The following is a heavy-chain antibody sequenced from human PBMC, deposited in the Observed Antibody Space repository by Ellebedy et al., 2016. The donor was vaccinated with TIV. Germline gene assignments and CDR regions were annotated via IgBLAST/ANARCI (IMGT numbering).Heavy chain of an antibody. CDR3: ARQDTAMVTGIDY. CDR2: IYYSGST. V-gene: IGHV4-61*01. Sequence: SETLSLXXTVSGGSVSSGSYYWSWIRQPPGKGLEWIGYIYYSGSTNYNPSLKSRVTISVDTSKNQFSLKLSSVTAADTAVYYCARQDTAMVTGIDYWGQGTLVTVSS. CDR1: GGSVSSGSYY. D-gene: IGHD5-18*01. J-gene: IGHJ4*02.